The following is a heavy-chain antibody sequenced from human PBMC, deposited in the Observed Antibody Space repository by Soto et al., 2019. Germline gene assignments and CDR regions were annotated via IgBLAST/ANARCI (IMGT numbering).Heavy chain of an antibody. CDR2: IKQDGSEK. D-gene: IGHD3-3*01. Sequence: PGGSLRLSCAASGFTFSSYWMSWVRQAPGKGLEWVANIKQDGSEKYYVDSVKGRFTISRGNAKNSLYLQMNSLRAEDTAVYYCAREAAGFWSGYDAFDIWGQGRMVTVSS. CDR1: GFTFSSYW. J-gene: IGHJ3*02. CDR3: AREAAGFWSGYDAFDI. V-gene: IGHV3-7*01.